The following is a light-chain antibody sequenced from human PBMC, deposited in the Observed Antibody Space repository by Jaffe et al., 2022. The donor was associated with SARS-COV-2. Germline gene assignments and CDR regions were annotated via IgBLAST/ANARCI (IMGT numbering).Light chain of an antibody. CDR1: SSDVGGYNY. V-gene: IGLV2-14*01. J-gene: IGLJ3*02. CDR2: EVS. CDR3: SSYTSSSPLV. Sequence: QSALTQPASVSGSPGQSITISCTGTSSDVGGYNYVSWYQQHPGKAPKLMIYEVSNRPSGVPDRFSGSKSGNTASLTISGLQAEDEADYYCSSYTSSSPLVFGGGTKLTVL.